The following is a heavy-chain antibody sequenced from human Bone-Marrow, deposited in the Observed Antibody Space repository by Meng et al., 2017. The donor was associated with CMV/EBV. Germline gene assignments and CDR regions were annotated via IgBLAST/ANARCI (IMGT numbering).Heavy chain of an antibody. D-gene: IGHD4-11*01. V-gene: IGHV4-59*01. Sequence: GSLRLSCTVSGGSIKNYYWTWIRQPPGKGLEWIGYVYFSGTTNYNPSLKSRVTISADTSKNQFSLKLSSVTAADTAVYYCAKGYSNYRAWGKGTLVTASS. J-gene: IGHJ5*02. CDR2: VYFSGTT. CDR1: GGSIKNYY. CDR3: AKGYSNYRA.